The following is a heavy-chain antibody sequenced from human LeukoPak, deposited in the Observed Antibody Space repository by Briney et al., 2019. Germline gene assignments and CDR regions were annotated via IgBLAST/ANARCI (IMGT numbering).Heavy chain of an antibody. CDR1: GSTFSSYS. Sequence: GGSLRLSCAASGSTFSSYSMNWVRQAPGKGLEWVSSISSSSSYIYYADSVKGRFTISRDNAKNSLYLQMNSLRAEDTAVYYCAREGYDYDILTGYYGRRFDYWGQGTLVTVSS. D-gene: IGHD3-9*01. J-gene: IGHJ4*02. V-gene: IGHV3-21*01. CDR3: AREGYDYDILTGYYGRRFDY. CDR2: ISSSSSYI.